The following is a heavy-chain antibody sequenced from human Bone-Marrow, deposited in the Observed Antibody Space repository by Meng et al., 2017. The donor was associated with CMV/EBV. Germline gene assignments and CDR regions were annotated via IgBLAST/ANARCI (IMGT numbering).Heavy chain of an antibody. CDR1: RFTVSKHW. V-gene: IGHV3-7*01. CDR3: AREDTELTVSKLGRMDV. J-gene: IGHJ6*02. Sequence: GESLKISCGAFRFTVSKHWMTWVRQAPGKGLEFMSEISNNGSEKDCVDCVRGPFILSRDNTKTSPYLQMNSLRAEDTAVYYCAREDTELTVSKLGRMDVWGQGTTVTVSS. CDR2: ISNNGSEK. D-gene: IGHD4-11*01.